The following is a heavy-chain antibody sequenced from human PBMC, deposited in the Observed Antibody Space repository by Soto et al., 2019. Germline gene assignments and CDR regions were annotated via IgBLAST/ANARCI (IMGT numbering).Heavy chain of an antibody. CDR2: ISTYNSNT. CDR1: GYTFTSYS. CDR3: ARRNDYGDF. V-gene: IGHV1-18*01. J-gene: IGHJ4*02. Sequence: QVQLVQSGTEVKKPGASVKVSCKASGYTFTSYSISWVRQAPGQGLEWMGWISTYNSNTDYAQNLQGRVTMTTDTSTSTAYMEVRSLRSDHTAVYYCARRNDYGDFWGQGTLVTVSS.